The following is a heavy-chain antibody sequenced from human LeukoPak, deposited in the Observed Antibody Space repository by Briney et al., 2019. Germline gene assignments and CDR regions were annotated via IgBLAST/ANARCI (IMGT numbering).Heavy chain of an antibody. V-gene: IGHV5-51*01. Sequence: GESLKISCKASGFSFTSHWIAWVRQMPGKGLEWMGIIYPGDSDTRYSPSFQGQVTISADKSISTAYLQWSSLKASDTAMYYCARGYYDSSGYYYYYGMDVWGQGTTVTVSS. CDR3: ARGYYDSSGYYYYYGMDV. D-gene: IGHD3-22*01. CDR2: IYPGDSDT. CDR1: GFSFTSHW. J-gene: IGHJ6*02.